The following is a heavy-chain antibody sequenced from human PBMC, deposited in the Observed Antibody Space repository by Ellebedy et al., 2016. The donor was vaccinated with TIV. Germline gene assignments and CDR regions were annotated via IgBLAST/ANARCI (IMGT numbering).Heavy chain of an antibody. CDR1: GYTFINYW. CDR3: ARHVGDGPHFEY. J-gene: IGHJ4*02. V-gene: IGHV5-51*01. Sequence: GESLKISCTGSGYTFINYWIGWVRQMPGKGLEWMGIISPADSDTRYSPSFQGQVTISVDKSINTASRQWSSLKASDSAMYYCARHVGDGPHFEYWGQGTLVTVSS. CDR2: ISPADSDT. D-gene: IGHD5-24*01.